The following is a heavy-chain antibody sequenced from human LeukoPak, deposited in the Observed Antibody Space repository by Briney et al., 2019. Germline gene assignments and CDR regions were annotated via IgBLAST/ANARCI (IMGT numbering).Heavy chain of an antibody. CDR1: GFTFSSYW. CDR3: ARESPKTVYYYDSSGSYMGAFDI. CDR2: IKQDGSEK. V-gene: IGHV3-7*01. Sequence: GGSLRLSCAASGFTFSSYWMSWVRQAPGKGLEWVANIKQDGSEKYYVDSVKGRFTISRDNAKNSLYPQMNSLRAEDTAVYYYARESPKTVYYYDSSGSYMGAFDIWGQGTMVTVSS. J-gene: IGHJ3*02. D-gene: IGHD3-22*01.